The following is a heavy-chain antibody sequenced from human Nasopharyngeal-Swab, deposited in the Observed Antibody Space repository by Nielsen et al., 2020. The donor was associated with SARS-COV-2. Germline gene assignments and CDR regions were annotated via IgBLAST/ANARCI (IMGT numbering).Heavy chain of an antibody. CDR2: LYHRGST. CDR3: ARDFSGFWFDP. V-gene: IGHV4-59*01. D-gene: IGHD3-10*01. Sequence: GSLRLSCTVSGDSLRSYYWSWIRQPPGKGLEWIGYLYHRGSTNYNPSLKSRVTISVDSSKNQFSLKLSSVTAEDTAVYYCARDFSGFWFDPWGQGTLVTVSS. CDR1: GDSLRSYY. J-gene: IGHJ5*02.